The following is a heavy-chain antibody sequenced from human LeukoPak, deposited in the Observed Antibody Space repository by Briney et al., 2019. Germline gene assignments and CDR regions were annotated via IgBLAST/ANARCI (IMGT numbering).Heavy chain of an antibody. D-gene: IGHD1-26*01. V-gene: IGHV3-64D*09. CDR2: ISSDGGRT. CDR1: GFTFSGFA. Sequence: QRGGSLRLSCSASGFTFSGFAMFWVRQAPGKGLEYVSGISSDGGRTNYADSVKARFTISRDNSKVTLYLQMTSLRPEDTAIYYCVKDPSGNYFYFDYWGQGTLVTVSS. J-gene: IGHJ4*02. CDR3: VKDPSGNYFYFDY.